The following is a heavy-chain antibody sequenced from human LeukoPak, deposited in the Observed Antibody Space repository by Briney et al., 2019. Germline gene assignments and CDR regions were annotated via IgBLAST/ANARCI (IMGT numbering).Heavy chain of an antibody. J-gene: IGHJ4*02. CDR1: GFTFSSYW. Sequence: WGSLRLSCAASGFTFSSYWISWVRQVPGKGLEWVANIKQDGSEKYYVDSVKGRFTISRDNAKNSLYLQMNSLRAEDTAVYYCARAPTYGPGSSFDYWGQGTLVTVSS. V-gene: IGHV3-7*03. CDR3: ARAPTYGPGSSFDY. CDR2: IKQDGSEK. D-gene: IGHD3-10*01.